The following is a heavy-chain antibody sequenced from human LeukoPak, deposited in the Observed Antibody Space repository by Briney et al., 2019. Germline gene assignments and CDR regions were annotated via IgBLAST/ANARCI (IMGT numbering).Heavy chain of an antibody. CDR3: ANTYYYDSSGYPSPI. CDR2: MNPNSGNT. CDR1: GYTFTSYD. D-gene: IGHD3-22*01. J-gene: IGHJ4*02. V-gene: IGHV1-8*01. Sequence: ASVKVSCKASGYTFTSYDINWVRQATGQGLEWMGWMNPNSGNTGYARKFQGRVTMTRNTSISTAYMELSSLRSEDTAVYYCANTYYYDSSGYPSPIWGQGTLVTVSS.